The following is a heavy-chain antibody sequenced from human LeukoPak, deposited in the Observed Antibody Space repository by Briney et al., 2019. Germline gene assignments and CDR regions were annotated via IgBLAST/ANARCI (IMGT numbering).Heavy chain of an antibody. D-gene: IGHD1-14*01. CDR1: GFTFSNAW. Sequence: GGSLRLSCAASGFTFSNAWMSWVRQAPGKGLEWVGRIKSKTDGGSADYAAPVKGRFTISRDDSKNTLYLQMNSLKTEDTAIYYCTRHYRSYYFDYWGQGALVTVSS. V-gene: IGHV3-15*01. CDR3: TRHYRSYYFDY. J-gene: IGHJ4*02. CDR2: IKSKTDGGSA.